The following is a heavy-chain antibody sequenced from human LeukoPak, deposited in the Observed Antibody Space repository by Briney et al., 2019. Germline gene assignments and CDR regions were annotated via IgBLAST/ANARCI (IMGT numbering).Heavy chain of an antibody. CDR2: IYYSGST. CDR1: GGSISSSSYY. CDR3: ARYYYDSSGYYYDNWFDP. V-gene: IGHV4-39*07. Sequence: SETLSLTCTVSGGSISSSSYYWGWIRQPPGKGLEWIGSIYYSGSTYYNPSLKSRVTISVDTSKNQFSLKLSSVTAADTAVYYCARYYYDSSGYYYDNWFDPWGQGTLVTVSS. D-gene: IGHD3-22*01. J-gene: IGHJ5*02.